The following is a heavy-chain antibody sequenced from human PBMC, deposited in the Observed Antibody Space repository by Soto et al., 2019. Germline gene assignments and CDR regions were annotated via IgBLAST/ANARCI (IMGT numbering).Heavy chain of an antibody. CDR1: GYTFTSYY. CDR2: IKPSGGST. Sequence: ASVKVSCKASGYTFTSYYMHWVRQAPGQGLEWMGIIKPSGGSTSYAQKFQGRVTMTRDTDTSTVYMELSSLRSEDTAVYYCGRVGGEDSFDIWGQGTRGTVS. D-gene: IGHD7-27*01. J-gene: IGHJ3*02. CDR3: GRVGGEDSFDI. V-gene: IGHV1-46*01.